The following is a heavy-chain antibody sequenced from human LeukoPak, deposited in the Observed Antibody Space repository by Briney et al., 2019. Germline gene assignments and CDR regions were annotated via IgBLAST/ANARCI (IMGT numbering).Heavy chain of an antibody. V-gene: IGHV3-23*01. J-gene: IGHJ4*02. CDR2: ISGSGEST. D-gene: IGHD1-26*01. CDR3: AKGPSGSYYFDY. Sequence: GGTLRLSCVGSGFSFSSYGMTWVRQAPGKGLEWVSAISGSGESTYNAGSVQGRFTISRDNSKNTLYLQMNSLRAEDTAVYYCAKGPSGSYYFDYWGQGTLVTASS. CDR1: GFSFSSYG.